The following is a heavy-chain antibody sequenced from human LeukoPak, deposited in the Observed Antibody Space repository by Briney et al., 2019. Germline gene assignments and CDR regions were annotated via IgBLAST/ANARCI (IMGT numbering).Heavy chain of an antibody. J-gene: IGHJ3*02. V-gene: IGHV4-34*01. CDR2: INHSGST. CDR3: ARDVPKIYYYDSSGRRPDAFDI. Sequence: PSETLSLTCAVYGGSFSGYYWSWIRQPPGKGLEWIGEINHSGSTYYNPSLKSRVTISVDTSKNQFSLKLSSVTAADTAVYYCARDVPKIYYYDSSGRRPDAFDIWGQGTMVTVSS. CDR1: GGSFSGYY. D-gene: IGHD3-22*01.